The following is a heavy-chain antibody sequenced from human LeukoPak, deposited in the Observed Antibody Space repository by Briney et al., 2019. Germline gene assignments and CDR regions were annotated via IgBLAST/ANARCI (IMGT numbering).Heavy chain of an antibody. J-gene: IGHJ4*02. CDR2: IIPNSGGT. D-gene: IGHD6-19*01. V-gene: IGHV1-2*02. CDR3: ARGRGVAGTKYYFDY. CDR1: GYTFTGFY. Sequence: ASVKVSCKASGYTFTGFYIHWVRQAPGQGLEWMGWIIPNSGGTKYAQKFQGRVTMTRDTSISTAYMELSGLRPGDTGVYYCARGRGVAGTKYYFDYWGQGTLVTVSS.